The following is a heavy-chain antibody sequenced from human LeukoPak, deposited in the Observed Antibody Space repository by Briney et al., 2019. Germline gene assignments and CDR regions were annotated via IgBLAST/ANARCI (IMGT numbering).Heavy chain of an antibody. Sequence: GGSLRLSCAASGFTFSSYEMNWVRQAPGKGLEWVSYISGSGSTIYYADSVKGRFTISRDNAKNSLYLQMNSLRAEDTAVYYCARDFPNARRNIYGMDVWGQGTTVTVSS. CDR1: GFTFSSYE. J-gene: IGHJ6*02. D-gene: IGHD1-14*01. CDR2: ISGSGSTI. V-gene: IGHV3-48*03. CDR3: ARDFPNARRNIYGMDV.